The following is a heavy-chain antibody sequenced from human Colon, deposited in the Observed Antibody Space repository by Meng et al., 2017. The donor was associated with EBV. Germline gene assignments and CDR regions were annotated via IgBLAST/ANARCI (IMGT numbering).Heavy chain of an antibody. Sequence: QLLLQWYDSGLWQPPQSPSLTCSVSGDSFSSGDYSWSWIRQPPGQGLEWIGYIYHGGTTYNTSLKSRVTISVDNSKNQFSLRLTSVTAADTAVYYCARGPYCGGDCYWFDPWGQGTLVTVSS. CDR1: GDSFSSGDYS. V-gene: IGHV4-30-2*01. J-gene: IGHJ5*02. D-gene: IGHD2-21*02. CDR3: ARGPYCGGDCYWFDP. CDR2: IYHGGTT.